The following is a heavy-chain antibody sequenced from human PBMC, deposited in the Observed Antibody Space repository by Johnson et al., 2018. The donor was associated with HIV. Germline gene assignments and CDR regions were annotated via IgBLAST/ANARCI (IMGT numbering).Heavy chain of an antibody. CDR2: ISWNSGSI. J-gene: IGHJ3*02. Sequence: MLLVESGGGVVRPGGSLRLSCAASGFTFDDYGMSWVRQAPGKGLEWVSGISWNSGSIGYADSVKGRFTISRDNAKNSLYLQMNSLRAEDTALYYCAQKAVAGTFTDAFDIWGQGTMVTVSS. V-gene: IGHV3-20*04. CDR1: GFTFDDYG. D-gene: IGHD6-19*01. CDR3: AQKAVAGTFTDAFDI.